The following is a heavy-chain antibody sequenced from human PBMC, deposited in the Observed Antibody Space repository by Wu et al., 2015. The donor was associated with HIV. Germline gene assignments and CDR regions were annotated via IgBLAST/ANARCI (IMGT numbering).Heavy chain of an antibody. CDR2: IIPIHGAA. V-gene: IGHV1-69*11. CDR3: AREGEEKKSDRSGYYAYLQI. Sequence: VQLVQSGAEVRKPGSSVKVSCKASGGTFSRSGFSWVRQVPGQGFEWMGRIIPIHGAANYAQKFEGRVTITVDESTSTAYMDLSSLTSEDTAVYYCAREGEEKKSDRSGYYAYLQIWGQGSQVTVSS. J-gene: IGHJ1*01. D-gene: IGHD3-22*01. CDR1: GGTFSRSG.